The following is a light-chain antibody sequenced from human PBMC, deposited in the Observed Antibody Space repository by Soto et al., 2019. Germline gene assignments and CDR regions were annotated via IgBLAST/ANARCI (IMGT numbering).Light chain of an antibody. CDR2: GAS. Sequence: DIQMTQSPSTLSASVGGRVTITCRASQSISYWLAWYQQKPGKAPKLLIYGASTLQSGVPSRFSGSGSETEFTLTINSLQPDDFATYYCHQYNTYSGTFGQGTKLEIK. CDR1: QSISYW. CDR3: HQYNTYSGT. J-gene: IGKJ2*01. V-gene: IGKV1-5*03.